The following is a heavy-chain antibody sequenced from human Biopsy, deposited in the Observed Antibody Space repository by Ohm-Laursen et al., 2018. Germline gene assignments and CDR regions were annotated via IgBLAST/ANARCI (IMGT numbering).Heavy chain of an antibody. D-gene: IGHD3-9*01. Sequence: SVKVSCKASGYTFTDYYIHWVRQAPGQGLEWLGGNIPILGTGNYAQKFQDRVTVAADTSTSTATMELRSLRSDDTAVYYCATKLTGYFHHWGQGTLVIVSS. CDR1: GYTFTDYY. J-gene: IGHJ1*01. CDR3: ATKLTGYFHH. CDR2: NIPILGTG. V-gene: IGHV1-69*06.